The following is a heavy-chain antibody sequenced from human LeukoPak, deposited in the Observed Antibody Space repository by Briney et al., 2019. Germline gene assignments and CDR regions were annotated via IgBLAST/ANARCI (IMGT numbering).Heavy chain of an antibody. J-gene: IGHJ1*01. V-gene: IGHV4-34*01. D-gene: IGHD2-15*01. CDR3: ALGYCGGGSCYAREYFQH. Sequence: PSETLSLTCAVYGGSFSGYYWSWIRQPPGKGLEWIGEINHSGSTNYNPSLKSRVTISVDTSKNQFSLGLSSVTAADTAVYYCALGYCGGGSCYAREYFQHWGQGTLVTVSS. CDR2: INHSGST. CDR1: GGSFSGYY.